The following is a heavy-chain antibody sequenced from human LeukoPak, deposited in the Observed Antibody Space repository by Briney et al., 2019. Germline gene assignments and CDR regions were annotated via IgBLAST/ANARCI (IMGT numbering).Heavy chain of an antibody. J-gene: IGHJ5*02. CDR1: GFTFSSYA. CDR3: AKTPDYGDYVPRWFDP. D-gene: IGHD4-17*01. V-gene: IGHV3-21*04. Sequence: PGGSLLSCAASGFTFSSYAMNWVRQAPGKGLEWVSSISSSSSYIYYADSVKGRFTISRDNAKNTLYLQMNSLRAEDTAVYYCAKTPDYGDYVPRWFDPWGQGTLVTVSS. CDR2: ISSSSSYI.